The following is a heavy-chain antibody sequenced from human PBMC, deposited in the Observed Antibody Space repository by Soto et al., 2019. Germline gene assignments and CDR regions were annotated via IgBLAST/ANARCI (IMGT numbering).Heavy chain of an antibody. Sequence: GGSLRLSCAASGFTFSSYSMNWVRQAPGKGLEWVSSISSSSSYIYYADSVKGRFTISRDNAKNSLYLQMNSLRAEDTAVYYCAREYSSSWYYDKNYFDYWGQGTLVTVSS. V-gene: IGHV3-21*01. CDR3: AREYSSSWYYDKNYFDY. CDR2: ISSSSSYI. D-gene: IGHD6-13*01. J-gene: IGHJ4*02. CDR1: GFTFSSYS.